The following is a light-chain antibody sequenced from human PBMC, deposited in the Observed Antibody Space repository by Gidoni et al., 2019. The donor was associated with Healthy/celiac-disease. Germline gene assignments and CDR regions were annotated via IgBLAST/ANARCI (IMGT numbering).Light chain of an antibody. CDR3: QQRSNWPPS. CDR1: PRVSSY. J-gene: IGKJ1*01. Sequence: EIVLTQSPATLSLSPGERATLACRASPRVSSYLAWYQQKPGQAPRLLIYDASNRATVIPARFSVSVSGTDFTLTISSLDPEDFAVYHCQQRSNWPPSFGQATQVEIK. V-gene: IGKV3-11*01. CDR2: DAS.